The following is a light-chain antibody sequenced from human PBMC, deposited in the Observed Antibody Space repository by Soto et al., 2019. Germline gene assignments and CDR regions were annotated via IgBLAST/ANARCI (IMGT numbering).Light chain of an antibody. CDR1: QSVRSN. J-gene: IGKJ1*01. CDR3: QQYYDWPPT. V-gene: IGKV3-15*01. Sequence: EIVMTQSPDTVYVSPGERATLSCRASQSVRSNLAWYQHKPGQAPRLLIHGASTRATSNPGRFSGSGSGAEFTLTISSLQSEDFALYYCQQYYDWPPTFGQGTKVDIK. CDR2: GAS.